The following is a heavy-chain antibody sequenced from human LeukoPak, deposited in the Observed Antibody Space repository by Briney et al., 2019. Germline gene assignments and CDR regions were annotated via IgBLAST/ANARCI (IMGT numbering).Heavy chain of an antibody. D-gene: IGHD2-15*01. CDR1: GGSISSYY. CDR2: IYYSGST. V-gene: IGHV4-59*01. CDR3: ARSPRYCSGGSCYSS. Sequence: SETLSLTCTVSGGSISSYYWSWIRHPPGKGLEWVGYIYYSGSTNYNPSLKSRVTISVDTSKNQFSLKLSSVTAADTAVYYCARSPRYCSGGSCYSSWGQGTLVTVSS. J-gene: IGHJ4*02.